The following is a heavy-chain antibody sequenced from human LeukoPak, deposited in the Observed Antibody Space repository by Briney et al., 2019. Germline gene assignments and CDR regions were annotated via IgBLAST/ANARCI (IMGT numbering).Heavy chain of an antibody. CDR3: ATYSSLNRREFQY. V-gene: IGHV3-7*01. D-gene: IGHD3-22*01. CDR2: IKTDGSEK. J-gene: IGHJ1*01. Sequence: GGSLRLSCEGSGFTFSNYWMGWVRQAPGKGLQWVANIKTDGSEKYYVDSEKGRFTISRDNAKNSLYLQMNSLRAEDTAVYYCATYSSLNRREFQYWGQGTLLTVSS. CDR1: GFTFSNYW.